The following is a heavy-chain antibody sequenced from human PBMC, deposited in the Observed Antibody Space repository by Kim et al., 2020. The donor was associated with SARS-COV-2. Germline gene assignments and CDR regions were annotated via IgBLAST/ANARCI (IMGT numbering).Heavy chain of an antibody. Sequence: VGSLRLSCAASGFTFSSYGMHWVRQAPGKGLEWVAVISYDGSNKYYADSVKGRFTISRDNSKNTLYLQMNSLRAEDTAVYYCASADYYGSGSYVDYWGQGTLVTVSS. V-gene: IGHV3-33*05. CDR2: ISYDGSNK. D-gene: IGHD3-10*01. CDR1: GFTFSSYG. J-gene: IGHJ4*02. CDR3: ASADYYGSGSYVDY.